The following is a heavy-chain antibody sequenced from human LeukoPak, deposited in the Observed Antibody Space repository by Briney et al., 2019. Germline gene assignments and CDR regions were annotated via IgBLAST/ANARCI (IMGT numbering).Heavy chain of an antibody. D-gene: IGHD5-24*01. V-gene: IGHV4-39*01. J-gene: IGHJ4*02. Sequence: PSETLSLTCSVSGGSISSSSSYWGWVRQAPGKGLEWIGSMYSSGNTHYNPSLKSRVTIFVDTSRNQFSLKLSSVTAADTAVYYCARCRDGYNCDYWGQGTLVTVSS. CDR1: GGSISSSSSY. CDR3: ARCRDGYNCDY. CDR2: MYSSGNT.